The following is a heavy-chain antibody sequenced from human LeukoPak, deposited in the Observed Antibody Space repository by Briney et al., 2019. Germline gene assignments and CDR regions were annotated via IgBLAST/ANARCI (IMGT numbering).Heavy chain of an antibody. CDR2: IYYSGST. V-gene: IGHV4-61*05. Sequence: SETLSLTCTVSGGSISSSSYYWSWIRQPPGKGLEWIGYIYYSGSTNYNPSLKSRVTISVDTSKNQFSLKLSSVTAADTAVYYCARISHSSGWYNWFDPWGQGTLVTVSS. CDR3: ARISHSSGWYNWFDP. J-gene: IGHJ5*02. D-gene: IGHD6-19*01. CDR1: GGSISSSSYY.